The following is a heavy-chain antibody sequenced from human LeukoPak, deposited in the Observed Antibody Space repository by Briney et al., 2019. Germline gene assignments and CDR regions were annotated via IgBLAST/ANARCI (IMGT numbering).Heavy chain of an antibody. J-gene: IGHJ4*02. Sequence: ASVKLSCKSSGYTFTSYGISWVRQAPGQGLEWMGWISAYNGNTNYAQKLQGRVTMTTDTSTSTAYMELRSLRSDDTAVYYCARDRAGGDPTPFDYWGQGTLVTVSS. D-gene: IGHD2-21*02. CDR3: ARDRAGGDPTPFDY. V-gene: IGHV1-18*01. CDR2: ISAYNGNT. CDR1: GYTFTSYG.